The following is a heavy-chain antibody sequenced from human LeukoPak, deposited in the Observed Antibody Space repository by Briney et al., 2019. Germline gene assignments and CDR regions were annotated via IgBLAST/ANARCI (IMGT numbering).Heavy chain of an antibody. J-gene: IGHJ4*02. V-gene: IGHV4-34*01. CDR3: ARGHYDYVWGRRYYFDY. CDR2: INHNGST. CDR1: GGSFSDCY. Sequence: SETLPLTCAVYGGSFSDCYWSWIRQPPGKGLEWIGEINHNGSTHYHPSLKSRVTISADTSKNQFSLKLSSVTAADTAVYYCARGHYDYVWGRRYYFDYWGQGTLVTVSS. D-gene: IGHD3-16*01.